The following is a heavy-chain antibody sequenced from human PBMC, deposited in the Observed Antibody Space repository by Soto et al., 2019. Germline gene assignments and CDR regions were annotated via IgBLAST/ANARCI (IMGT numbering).Heavy chain of an antibody. Sequence: EVQLVESGGTLVRPGRSLRLSCAVSGFNIDDYAMHWVRQAPGKGLEWVSGINWNAGRILYADSAKVRFTISRDIDNNALHVQMESLISQYTAFYYCAQVNYVGLGLFGYWERGTLVIVSS. D-gene: IGHD1-26*01. CDR1: GFNIDDYA. CDR2: INWNAGRI. CDR3: AQVNYVGLGLFGY. V-gene: IGHV3-9*01. J-gene: IGHJ4*02.